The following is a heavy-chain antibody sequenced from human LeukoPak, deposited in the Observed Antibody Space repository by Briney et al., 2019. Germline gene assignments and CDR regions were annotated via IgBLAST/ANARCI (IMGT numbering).Heavy chain of an antibody. CDR1: GDSVSNSPYY. CDR2: ISYGGTT. CDR3: GGNNFYRFQY. J-gene: IGHJ4*02. V-gene: IGHV4-39*01. Sequence: SETLSLTCTVSGDSVSNSPYYWGWVRQPPGKGLEWIGAISYGGTTYSSPSLKSRVTMDLDKSRNRFFLKLTSVTAADTAVYYCGGNNFYRFQYWGQGALVTVSS. D-gene: IGHD5-24*01.